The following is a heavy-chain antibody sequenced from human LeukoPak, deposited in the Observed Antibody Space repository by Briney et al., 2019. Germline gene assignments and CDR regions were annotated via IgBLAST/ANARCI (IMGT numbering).Heavy chain of an antibody. D-gene: IGHD3-10*01. Sequence: PSDPLSLPCTVSGGYIRRGGYYWRWPRPHPGKGLVYCGYIYYSGSTYYNPSLKSRVTISVDTSKNQFSLKLSSMTAADTAVYYCARTNYYGSGSYADYWGQGTLVTVSS. CDR2: IYYSGST. J-gene: IGHJ4*02. CDR3: ARTNYYGSGSYADY. CDR1: GGYIRRGGYY. V-gene: IGHV4-31*03.